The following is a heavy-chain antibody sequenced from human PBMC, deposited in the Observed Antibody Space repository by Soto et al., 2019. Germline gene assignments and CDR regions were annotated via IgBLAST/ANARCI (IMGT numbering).Heavy chain of an antibody. CDR3: AKGHYYDKVGNWVANQAFDS. CDR1: GFSFNNYA. D-gene: IGHD3-22*01. J-gene: IGHJ4*02. V-gene: IGHV3-23*01. CDR2: ISGGGTGT. Sequence: GGSLRLSCAVTGFSFNNYAMNWVRQAPGKGLEWVSSISGGGTGTYSADAVKGRFTISSDKSRNTVYLQMSSLRADDTAVYYCAKGHYYDKVGNWVANQAFDSWGQGSLVTVSS.